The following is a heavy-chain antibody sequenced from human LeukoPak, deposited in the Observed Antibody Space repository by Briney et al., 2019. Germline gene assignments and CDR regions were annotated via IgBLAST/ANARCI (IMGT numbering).Heavy chain of an antibody. D-gene: IGHD3-3*01. V-gene: IGHV3-23*01. CDR2: ISGGGGST. J-gene: IGHJ6*02. Sequence: GGSLRLSCAASGSTFTSYSMNWVRQAPGKGLEWVSTISGGGGSTYYADSVKGRLTISRDNSKNTLYLQVNSLRAEDTAVYYCARDEFRNVLRFLEWLPYRPDYYYGMDVWGQGTTVTVSS. CDR3: ARDEFRNVLRFLEWLPYRPDYYYGMDV. CDR1: GSTFTSYS.